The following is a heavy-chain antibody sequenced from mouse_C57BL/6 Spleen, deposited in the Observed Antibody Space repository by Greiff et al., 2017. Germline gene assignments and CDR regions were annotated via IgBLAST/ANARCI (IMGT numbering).Heavy chain of an antibody. D-gene: IGHD2-3*01. Sequence: EVQLQQSGPGLVKPSQSLSLTCSVTGYSITSGYYWNWIRQFPGNKLEWMGYISYDGSNNYNPSLKNRISITRDTSKNQFFLKLNSVTTEDTATYYCARGRWSYYWGQGTSVTVSS. CDR2: ISYDGSN. CDR3: ARGRWSYY. J-gene: IGHJ4*01. V-gene: IGHV3-6*01. CDR1: GYSITSGYY.